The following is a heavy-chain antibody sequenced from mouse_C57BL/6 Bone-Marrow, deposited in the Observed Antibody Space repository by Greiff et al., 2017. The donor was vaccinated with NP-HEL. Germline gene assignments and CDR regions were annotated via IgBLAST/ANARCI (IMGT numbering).Heavy chain of an antibody. CDR3: ARVYYGSSYDWYFDV. D-gene: IGHD1-1*01. V-gene: IGHV5-17*01. CDR2: ISSGSSTI. CDR1: GFTFSDYG. Sequence: DVKLVESGGGLVKPGGSLKLSCAASGFTFSDYGMHWVRQAPEKGLEWVAYISSGSSTIYYADTVKGRFTISRDNAKNTLFLQMTSLRSEDTAMYYCARVYYGSSYDWYFDVWGTGTTVTVSS. J-gene: IGHJ1*03.